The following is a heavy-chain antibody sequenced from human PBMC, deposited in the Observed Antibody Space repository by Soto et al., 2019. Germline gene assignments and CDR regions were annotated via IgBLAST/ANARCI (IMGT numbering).Heavy chain of an antibody. J-gene: IGHJ1*01. CDR3: AREENCSGGTCYSEYFHR. Sequence: ASVKVSCKASGYLFTAYSMHWVRLAPGKGXEWMGVVNPSGGSTKYAQNFQGRVTMTRDTSTTTIYMELSSLRSDDTAIYYCAREENCSGGTCYSEYFHRWGQGTLVTVSS. CDR2: VNPSGGST. CDR1: GYLFTAYS. V-gene: IGHV1-46*01. D-gene: IGHD2-15*01.